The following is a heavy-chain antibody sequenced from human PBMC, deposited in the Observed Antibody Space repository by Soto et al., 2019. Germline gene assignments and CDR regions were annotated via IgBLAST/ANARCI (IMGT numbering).Heavy chain of an antibody. Sequence: ASVKVSCKASGYTFTSYGISWVRQAPGQGLEWMGWISAYNGNTNYAQKLQGRVTMTTDTSTSTAYMELRSLRSDDTAVYYCARDRPKYSSGWYIQNNWFDPWGQGTLVTVSS. CDR2: ISAYNGNT. J-gene: IGHJ5*02. V-gene: IGHV1-18*01. CDR3: ARDRPKYSSGWYIQNNWFDP. CDR1: GYTFTSYG. D-gene: IGHD6-19*01.